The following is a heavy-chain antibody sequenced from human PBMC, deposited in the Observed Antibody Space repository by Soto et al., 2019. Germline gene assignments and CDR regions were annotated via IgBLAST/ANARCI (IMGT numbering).Heavy chain of an antibody. Sequence: PGGSLRLSCVASGFAFNTYGMHWVCQAPGRGLEWVALISYDASSTFYADSVRGRFTISRDNSKNTLYLQMTSLSREDTALYYCAKDRIPVAGYYYFDSWGQGALVTVSS. J-gene: IGHJ4*02. V-gene: IGHV3-33*03. CDR1: GFAFNTYG. CDR2: ISYDASST. D-gene: IGHD6-19*01. CDR3: AKDRIPVAGYYYFDS.